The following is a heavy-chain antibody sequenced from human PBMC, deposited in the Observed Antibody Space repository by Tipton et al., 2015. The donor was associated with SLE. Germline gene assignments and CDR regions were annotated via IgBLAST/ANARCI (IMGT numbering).Heavy chain of an antibody. D-gene: IGHD4-17*01. Sequence: QVQLVQSGAEVKNPGASVKVSCKASAYTFTTYSISWVRQAPGQGLEWMGWISTYNGNTNYAQKLQGRVTMTTDTSTSTAYMELRSLRSDDTAVYYCARAVTTGLYRYFDLWGRGTLVTVSS. CDR1: AYTFTTYS. CDR3: ARAVTTGLYRYFDL. V-gene: IGHV1-18*01. CDR2: ISTYNGNT. J-gene: IGHJ2*01.